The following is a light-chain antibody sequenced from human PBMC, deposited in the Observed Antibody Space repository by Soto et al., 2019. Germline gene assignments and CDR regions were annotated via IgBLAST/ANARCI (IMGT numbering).Light chain of an antibody. CDR2: GAS. CDR3: QQYGSSPRT. V-gene: IGKV3-20*01. J-gene: IGKJ1*01. Sequence: ETVLTQSPATLSVSPGERVTLSCRASQSVYSNLAWYQHKPGQAPRLLVYGASTRATGIPDRFSGSGSGTDFTLTITRLEPEDFAVYFCQQYGSSPRTFGQGTKVEIK. CDR1: QSVYSN.